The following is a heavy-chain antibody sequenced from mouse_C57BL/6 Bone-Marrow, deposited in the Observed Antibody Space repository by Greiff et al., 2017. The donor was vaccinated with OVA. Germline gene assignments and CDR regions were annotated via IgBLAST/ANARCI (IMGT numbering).Heavy chain of an antibody. V-gene: IGHV1-80*01. J-gene: IGHJ2*01. D-gene: IGHD2-1*01. CDR3: ARVSGVYCYPYFDY. CDR1: GYAFSSYW. CDR2: IYPGDGDT. Sequence: VKLQESGAELVKPGASVKISCKASGYAFSSYWMNWVKQRPGTGLEWIGQIYPGDGDTNYNGKFKGKAPLTADKSSSTAYMQLSSLTAEDSAVYFCARVSGVYCYPYFDYWGQGTTLTVSS.